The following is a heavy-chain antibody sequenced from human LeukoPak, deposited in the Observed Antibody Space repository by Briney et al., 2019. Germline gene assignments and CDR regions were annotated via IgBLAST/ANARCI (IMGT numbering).Heavy chain of an antibody. V-gene: IGHV3-15*01. Sequence: GGSLRLSCAASGFTFSNAWMSWVRQAPGKGLEWVGRIKSKTDGGTTDYAAPVKGRFTISRDDSKNTLYLQMDSLRAEDTAVYYCAKDRSYYGSGAHDCWGQGTLVTVSS. CDR3: AKDRSYYGSGAHDC. CDR2: IKSKTDGGTT. CDR1: GFTFSNAW. J-gene: IGHJ4*02. D-gene: IGHD3-10*01.